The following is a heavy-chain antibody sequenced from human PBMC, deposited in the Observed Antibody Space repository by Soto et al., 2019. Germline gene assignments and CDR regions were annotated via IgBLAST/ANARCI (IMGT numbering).Heavy chain of an antibody. Sequence: GSLRLSCAASGFTFSNYAMSWVRQAPGKGLEWVSGLSDGGGSTFYADSVKGRFTISRDNAKNTLYLQMNSLRAEDTAVYYCAKDRNYYDSSGYDYWGQGTLVTVSS. CDR3: AKDRNYYDSSGYDY. D-gene: IGHD3-22*01. CDR2: LSDGGGST. V-gene: IGHV3-23*01. J-gene: IGHJ4*02. CDR1: GFTFSNYA.